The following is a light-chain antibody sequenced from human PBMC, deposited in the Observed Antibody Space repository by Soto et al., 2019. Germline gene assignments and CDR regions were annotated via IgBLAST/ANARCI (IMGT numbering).Light chain of an antibody. CDR2: EVG. CDR3: SSYTSSSSLV. Sequence: QSALTQPASVSGSPGQSITISCTGTSSDVGGYNYVSWYQQHPGKAPKLMIYEVGNRPSGVSNRFSVSKSGNTASLTSSGLQAEDEADYCCSSYTSSSSLVFGTGTKVTVL. CDR1: SSDVGGYNY. V-gene: IGLV2-14*01. J-gene: IGLJ1*01.